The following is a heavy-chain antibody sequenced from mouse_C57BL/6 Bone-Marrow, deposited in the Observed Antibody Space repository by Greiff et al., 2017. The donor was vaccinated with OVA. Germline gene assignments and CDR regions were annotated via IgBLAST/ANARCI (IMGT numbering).Heavy chain of an antibody. J-gene: IGHJ1*03. CDR3: ARRGWDESYWYFDV. Sequence: VKLQESGAELVRPGTSVKVSCKASGYAFTNYLIEWVKQRPGQGLEWIGVINPGSGGTNYNEKVKGKATLTADKSSSTAYMQLSSLTSEDSAVYFCARRGWDESYWYFDVWGTGTTVTVSS. CDR2: INPGSGGT. CDR1: GYAFTNYL. D-gene: IGHD4-1*01. V-gene: IGHV1-54*01.